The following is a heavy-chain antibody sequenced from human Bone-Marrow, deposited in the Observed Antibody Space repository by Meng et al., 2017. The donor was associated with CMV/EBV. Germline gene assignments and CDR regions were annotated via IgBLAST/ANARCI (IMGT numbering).Heavy chain of an antibody. Sequence: ASVKVSCKASGGTFSSYAISWVRQAPGQGLEWMGWVTPKSGSADYARKFQGRVTMTTDTSIGTAYMELTGLRSGDTAVYFCALTKTSGTWLHDHWGQGTLVTVSS. D-gene: IGHD4/OR15-4a*01. V-gene: IGHV1-8*02. CDR2: VTPKSGSA. CDR1: GGTFSSYA. J-gene: IGHJ4*02. CDR3: ALTKTSGTWLHDH.